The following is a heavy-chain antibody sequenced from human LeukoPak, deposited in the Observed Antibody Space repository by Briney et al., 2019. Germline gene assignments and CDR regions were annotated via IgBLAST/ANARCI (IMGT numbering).Heavy chain of an antibody. CDR1: GFTFTDYY. CDR2: ISPTGSRI. D-gene: IGHD3-10*02. V-gene: IGHV3-11*04. Sequence: PGGSLRLSCAASGFTFTDYYMSWIRQAPGKGLEWISYISPTGSRIYYADSVKGRFTISRDNAKNSLYLQMNSLRAEDTAVYYCAELGITMIGGVWGKGTTVTVSS. CDR3: AELGITMIGGV. J-gene: IGHJ6*04.